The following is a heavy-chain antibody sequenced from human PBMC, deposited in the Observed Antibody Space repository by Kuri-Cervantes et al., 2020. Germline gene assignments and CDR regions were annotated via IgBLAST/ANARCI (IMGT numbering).Heavy chain of an antibody. J-gene: IGHJ4*02. Sequence: GESLKISCAASGFTFSTYVMSWVRQAPGKGLEWVSSSSSSGNRTNYADSVKGRFTISRDQSRTTLYLQMNSLRVEDTAVYYCAKVNWNKVAYWGQGTLVTVSS. D-gene: IGHD1/OR15-1a*01. CDR2: SSSSGNRT. V-gene: IGHV3-23*01. CDR3: AKVNWNKVAY. CDR1: GFTFSTYV.